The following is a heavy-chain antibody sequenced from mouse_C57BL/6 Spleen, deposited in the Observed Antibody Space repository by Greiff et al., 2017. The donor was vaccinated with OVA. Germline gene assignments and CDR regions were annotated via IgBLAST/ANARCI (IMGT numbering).Heavy chain of an antibody. Sequence: EVKVVESGGGLVKPGGSLKLSCAASGFTFSDYGMHWVRQAPEKGLEWVAYISSGSSTIYYADTVKGRFTISRDNAKNTLFLQMTSLRSEDTAMYYCARRYYYGSSGYFDVWGTGTTVTVSS. D-gene: IGHD1-1*01. CDR2: ISSGSSTI. CDR1: GFTFSDYG. CDR3: ARRYYYGSSGYFDV. J-gene: IGHJ1*03. V-gene: IGHV5-17*01.